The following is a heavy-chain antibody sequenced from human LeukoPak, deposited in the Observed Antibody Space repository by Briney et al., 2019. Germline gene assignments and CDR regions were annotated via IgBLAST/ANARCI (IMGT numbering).Heavy chain of an antibody. CDR2: ISGGSTII. D-gene: IGHD6-19*01. CDR1: GGSISSSSYY. CDR3: ARLPHPGVAVAGPHYMDV. Sequence: PAETLSLTCTVSGGSISSSSYYWGWIRQPPGKGLECVSYISGGSTIIYYADSVKGRFTISRDNAKNSLYLQMNSLRAEDTALYHCARLPHPGVAVAGPHYMDVWGKGTTVTISS. V-gene: IGHV3-11*01. J-gene: IGHJ6*03.